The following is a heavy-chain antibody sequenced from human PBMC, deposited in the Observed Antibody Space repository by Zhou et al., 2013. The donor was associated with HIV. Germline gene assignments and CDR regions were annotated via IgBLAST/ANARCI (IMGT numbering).Heavy chain of an antibody. CDR3: ARGVTAYCSSTSCSYWYFDL. V-gene: IGHV1-8*03. D-gene: IGHD2-2*01. CDR2: MNPNSGNT. Sequence: QVQLVQSGAEVKKPGASVKVSCKASGYTFTSYDINWVRQATGQGLEWMGWMNPNSGNTGYAQKFQGRVTITRNTSISTAYMELSSLRSEDTAVYYCARGVTAYCSSTSCSYWYFDLWGRGTLVTVSS. J-gene: IGHJ2*01. CDR1: GYTFTSYD.